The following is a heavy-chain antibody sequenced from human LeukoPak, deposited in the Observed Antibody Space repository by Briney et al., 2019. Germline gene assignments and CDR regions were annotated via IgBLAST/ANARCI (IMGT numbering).Heavy chain of an antibody. CDR2: ISSSSAYI. Sequence: GGSLRLSCAASGFTFSSYSMNWVRQAPGRGLEWVSSISSSSAYIYYADSMKGRFTISRDNAKSSLFLQMNSLRAEDTAVYYCARAGHSAYTSGGDYWGQGTLVTVSS. D-gene: IGHD5-12*01. CDR3: ARAGHSAYTSGGDY. CDR1: GFTFSSYS. J-gene: IGHJ4*02. V-gene: IGHV3-21*01.